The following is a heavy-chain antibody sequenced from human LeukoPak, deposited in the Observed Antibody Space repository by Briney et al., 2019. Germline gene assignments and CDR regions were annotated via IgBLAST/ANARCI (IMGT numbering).Heavy chain of an antibody. V-gene: IGHV3-11*04. D-gene: IGHD1-26*01. J-gene: IGHJ4*01. Sequence: GGSLRLSCAASGFTFSDYYMSCVRQAPGKRLEWSAYISSSGSSIQYAEYVRGRFTISRDTAKTSLYLKMHSMSAEDTYVYFCARSPQLELTDYWGQGTLVTVSS. CDR2: ISSSGSSI. CDR3: ARSPQLELTDY. CDR1: GFTFSDYY.